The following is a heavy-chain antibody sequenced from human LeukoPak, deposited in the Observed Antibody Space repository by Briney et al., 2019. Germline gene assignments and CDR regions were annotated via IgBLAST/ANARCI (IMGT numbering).Heavy chain of an antibody. D-gene: IGHD4-17*01. CDR1: GYTFTGYY. Sequence: GASVKVSCKASGYTFTGYYMHWVRQAPGQGLEWMGWINPNSGGTNYAQKFQGRVTMTRDTSISTAYMELSRLRSDDTAVYYCARGQLRLRHRGFDPWGQGTLVTVSS. V-gene: IGHV1-2*02. CDR3: ARGQLRLRHRGFDP. J-gene: IGHJ5*02. CDR2: INPNSGGT.